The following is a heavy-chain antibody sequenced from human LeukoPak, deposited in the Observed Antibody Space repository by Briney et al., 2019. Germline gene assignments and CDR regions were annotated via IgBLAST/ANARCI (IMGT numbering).Heavy chain of an antibody. CDR3: ARGPYCSPTSCNYYYYSMGV. CDR2: MNPNSGNT. V-gene: IGHV1-8*01. Sequence: ASVKVSCKASGYTFTSYDINWVRQATGQGLEWMGWMNPNSGNTGYAQKFQGRVTMTRNTSISTAYMELSSLRSEDTAVYYCARGPYCSPTSCNYYYYSMGVWGQGTTVTVSS. J-gene: IGHJ6*02. D-gene: IGHD2-2*01. CDR1: GYTFTSYD.